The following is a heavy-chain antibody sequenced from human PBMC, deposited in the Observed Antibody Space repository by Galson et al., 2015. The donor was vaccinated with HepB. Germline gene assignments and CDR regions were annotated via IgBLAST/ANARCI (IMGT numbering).Heavy chain of an antibody. V-gene: IGHV5-51*01. D-gene: IGHD3-22*01. Sequence: QSGAEVKKPGESLKISCKGSGYSFTSYWIGWVRQMPGKGLEWMGIIYPGDSDTRYSPSFQGQVTISADKSISTAYLQWSSLKASDTAMYYCARIYYDSSGSVSYFDYWGQGTLVTVSS. J-gene: IGHJ4*02. CDR3: ARIYYDSSGSVSYFDY. CDR2: IYPGDSDT. CDR1: GYSFTSYW.